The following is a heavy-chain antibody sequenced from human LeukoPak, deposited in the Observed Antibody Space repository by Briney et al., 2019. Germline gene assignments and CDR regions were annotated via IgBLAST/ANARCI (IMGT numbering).Heavy chain of an antibody. V-gene: IGHV3-7*01. CDR1: GFTFSSYW. CDR2: IKQDGSEK. CDR3: ARSENSLDY. J-gene: IGHJ4*02. Sequence: GGSLRLSCAASGFTFSSYWMSWVRQAPGKGLEWVANIKQDGSEKYYVDSVKGRFTMSRDNAKNTVYLQMNSLRAEDTAIYYCARSENSLDYWGRGTLVTVSS. D-gene: IGHD1-7*01.